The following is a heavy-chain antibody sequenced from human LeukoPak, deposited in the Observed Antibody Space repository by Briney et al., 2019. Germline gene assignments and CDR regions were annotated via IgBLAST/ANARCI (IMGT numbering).Heavy chain of an antibody. CDR1: GGSFSGYY. D-gene: IGHD2-2*01. V-gene: IGHV4-34*01. CDR2: INHSGST. Sequence: SETLSLTCAVYGGSFSGYYWSWIRQPPGKGLEWIGEINHSGSTNYNPSLKSRVTISVDTSKNQFSLKLSSVTAAVTAVYYCARVDCSSTSCPARCWGQGTLVTVSS. J-gene: IGHJ4*02. CDR3: ARVDCSSTSCPARC.